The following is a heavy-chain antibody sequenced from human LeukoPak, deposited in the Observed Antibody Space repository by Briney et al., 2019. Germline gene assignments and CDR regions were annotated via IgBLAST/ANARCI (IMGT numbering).Heavy chain of an antibody. Sequence: GGSLRLSCAASGFTFGSYAMGWVRQAPGKGLEWVSAISGSGGSTYYADSVKGRFTISRDNSKNTLYLQMNSLRAEDTAVYYCARVDCSGGTCYPRYYYYNSMDVWGQGTTVTVSS. CDR2: ISGSGGST. CDR3: ARVDCSGGTCYPRYYYYNSMDV. CDR1: GFTFGSYA. J-gene: IGHJ6*02. D-gene: IGHD2-15*01. V-gene: IGHV3-23*01.